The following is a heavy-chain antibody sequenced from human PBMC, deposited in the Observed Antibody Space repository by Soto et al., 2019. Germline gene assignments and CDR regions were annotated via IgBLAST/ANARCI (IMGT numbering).Heavy chain of an antibody. CDR2: ISVYSGLT. CDR1: GYSFSNYG. CDR3: AAFIWGTYRPDY. Sequence: GASVKVSCKASGYSFSNYGFSWVRQAPGQGLEWMGWISVYSGLTQYAQSFQDRLTLTTDTSTRTAYMELKSLNSDDTAVYFCAAFIWGTYRPDYWGQGTLVTVSS. J-gene: IGHJ4*02. V-gene: IGHV1-18*01. D-gene: IGHD3-16*02.